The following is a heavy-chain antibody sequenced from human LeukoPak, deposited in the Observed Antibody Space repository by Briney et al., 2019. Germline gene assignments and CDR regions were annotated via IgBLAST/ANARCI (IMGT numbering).Heavy chain of an antibody. CDR1: GYTFTGYY. J-gene: IGHJ3*02. CDR2: VNPNSVGT. Sequence: ASVKVSCKASGYTFTGYYMHCVRQAAGHGLEWMGWVNPNSVGTNYAQKFQCRVTMTRDTSISTAYMEMRSLRSDDTAVYYCARDGHRRYYYGSSGREDVFDIWGQGTVVTVSS. D-gene: IGHD3-22*01. CDR3: ARDGHRRYYYGSSGREDVFDI. V-gene: IGHV1-2*02.